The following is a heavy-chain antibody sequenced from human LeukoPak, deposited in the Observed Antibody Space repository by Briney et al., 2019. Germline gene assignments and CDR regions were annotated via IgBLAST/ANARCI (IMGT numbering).Heavy chain of an antibody. Sequence: SETLSLTCTVSGGSISSSSYYWGWIRQPPGKGLEWIGSIYYSGSTYYNPPLKSRVTISVDTSKNQFSLKLSSVTAADTAVYYCARDDGTADYWGQGTLVTVSS. CDR1: GGSISSSSYY. J-gene: IGHJ4*02. V-gene: IGHV4-39*07. CDR2: IYYSGST. D-gene: IGHD1-1*01. CDR3: ARDDGTADY.